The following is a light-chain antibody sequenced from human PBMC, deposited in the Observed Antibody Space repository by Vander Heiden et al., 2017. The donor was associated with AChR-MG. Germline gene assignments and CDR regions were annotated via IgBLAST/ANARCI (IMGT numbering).Light chain of an antibody. CDR1: QSVSSSY. J-gene: IGKJ4*01. CDR3: QQYGSSLL. CDR2: GAS. V-gene: IGKV3-20*01. Sequence: DIVLTPSPVTLSLSPGERATLSCRASQSVSSSYLAWYQQRPVQAPRRLIYGASSRATGIPDRFSGSGPGTDFTLTISRREPEDFAVYYWQQYGSSLLFGGGTKVEIK.